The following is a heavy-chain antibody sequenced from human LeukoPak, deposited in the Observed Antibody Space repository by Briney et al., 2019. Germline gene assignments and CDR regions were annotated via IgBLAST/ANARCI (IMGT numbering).Heavy chain of an antibody. V-gene: IGHV1-8*01. CDR1: GYTFTSYD. J-gene: IGHJ6*02. Sequence: ASVKVSCKASGYTFTSYDINWVRQATGQGLEWMGWMNPNSGNTGYAQKFQGRVTMTRNTSISTAYMELGSLRSEDTAVYYCASGQAGGGYDLRAYYYYYGMDVWGQGTTVTVSS. CDR3: ASGQAGGGYDLRAYYYYYGMDV. D-gene: IGHD5-12*01. CDR2: MNPNSGNT.